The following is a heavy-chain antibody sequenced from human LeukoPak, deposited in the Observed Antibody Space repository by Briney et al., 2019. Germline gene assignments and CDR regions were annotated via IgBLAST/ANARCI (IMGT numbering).Heavy chain of an antibody. D-gene: IGHD5-18*01. CDR2: ISWNSGSI. J-gene: IGHJ4*02. CDR1: GFTFDDYA. V-gene: IGHV3-9*03. CDR3: AKDRSYGYGIDY. Sequence: PGRSLRLSCAASGFTFDDYAMHWVRQAPGKGLEWVSGISWNSGSIGYADSVKGRFTFSRDNAKNSLYLQMNSLRAEDMALYYCAKDRSYGYGIDYWGQGTLVTVSS.